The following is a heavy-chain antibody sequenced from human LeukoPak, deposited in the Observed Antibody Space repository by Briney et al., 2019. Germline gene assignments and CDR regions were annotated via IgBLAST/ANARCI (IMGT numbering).Heavy chain of an antibody. J-gene: IGHJ6*02. V-gene: IGHV3-64D*09. CDR2: ISDSGGST. Sequence: GGSLRLSCSASGFPFSSYAMHWVRQAPGKGLEYVSAISDSGGSTYYANSVKGRFTISRDNSKNTLYLQMSSLRAEDTAVYFCVRGYSFGPYGMDVWGQGTTVTVSS. D-gene: IGHD2-15*01. CDR1: GFPFSSYA. CDR3: VRGYSFGPYGMDV.